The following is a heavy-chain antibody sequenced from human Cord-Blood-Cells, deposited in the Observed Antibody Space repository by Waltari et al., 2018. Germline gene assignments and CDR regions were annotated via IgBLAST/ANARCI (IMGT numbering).Heavy chain of an antibody. J-gene: IGHJ2*01. Sequence: GQGLEWMGGIIPIFGTANYAQKFQGRVTITADKSTSTAYMGLSSLRSEDTAVYYCARALLPEGYSSSWYSGYFDLWGRGTLVTVSS. D-gene: IGHD6-13*01. CDR3: ARALLPEGYSSSWYSGYFDL. CDR2: IIPIFGTA. V-gene: IGHV1-69*06.